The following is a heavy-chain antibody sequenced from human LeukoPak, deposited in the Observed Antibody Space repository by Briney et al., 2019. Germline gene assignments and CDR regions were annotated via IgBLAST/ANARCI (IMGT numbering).Heavy chain of an antibody. CDR2: ISGSGGST. CDR1: GFTFSSYA. V-gene: IGHV3-23*01. CDR3: AKDLKRSSGYYYYYYGMDG. Sequence: GGSLRLSCAASGFTFSSYAMSWVRQAPGKGLEWVSAISGSGGSTYYADSVKGRFTISRDNSKNTLYLQMNSLRAEDTAVYYCAKDLKRSSGYYYYYYGMDGWGQGTTVTVSS. J-gene: IGHJ6*02. D-gene: IGHD3-22*01.